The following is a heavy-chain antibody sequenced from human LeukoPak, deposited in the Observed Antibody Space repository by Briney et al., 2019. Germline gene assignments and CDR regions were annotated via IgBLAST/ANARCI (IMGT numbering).Heavy chain of an antibody. Sequence: GGSLRLPCAASGFTFNNYGMHWVRQAPGKGLEWVAFIRYNGNNQYYADSVKGRFTISRDNSKNTLYLQMNSLKDDDTAVYYCAKDSAFYYIDVWGKGTTVIISS. V-gene: IGHV3-30*02. D-gene: IGHD3-10*01. CDR1: GFTFNNYG. CDR2: IRYNGNNQ. J-gene: IGHJ6*03. CDR3: AKDSAFYYIDV.